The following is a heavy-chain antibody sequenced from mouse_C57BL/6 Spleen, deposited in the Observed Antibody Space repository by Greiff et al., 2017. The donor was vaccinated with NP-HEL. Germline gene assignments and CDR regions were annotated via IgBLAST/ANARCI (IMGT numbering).Heavy chain of an antibody. Sequence: VKLKQPGAELVRPGSSVKLSCKASGYTFTSYWMDWVKQRPGQGLEWIGNIYPSDSETHYNQKFKDKATLTVDKSSSTAYMQLSSLTSEDSAVYYCARQAMDYWGQGTSVTVSS. CDR3: ARQAMDY. CDR2: IYPSDSET. V-gene: IGHV1-61*01. CDR1: GYTFTSYW. J-gene: IGHJ4*01.